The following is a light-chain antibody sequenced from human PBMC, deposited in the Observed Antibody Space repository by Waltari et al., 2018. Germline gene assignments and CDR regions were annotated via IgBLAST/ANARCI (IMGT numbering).Light chain of an antibody. Sequence: DIQMTQSPSSLSASVGEKVTITCRASQSISEELNWYQQKPGKAPKRLFYGASSLQSGVPSRFSGSGSGTDFTLSITSLQPEDSATYYCQQSYTFGGGTKVEIK. CDR3: QQSYT. V-gene: IGKV1-39*01. CDR1: QSISEE. CDR2: GAS. J-gene: IGKJ4*01.